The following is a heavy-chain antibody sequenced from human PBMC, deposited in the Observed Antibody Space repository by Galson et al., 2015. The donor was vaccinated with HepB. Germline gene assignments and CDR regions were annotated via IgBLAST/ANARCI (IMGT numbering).Heavy chain of an antibody. V-gene: IGHV3-15*01. CDR1: GFTFSNAW. CDR2: IKSKTDGGTT. D-gene: IGHD6-13*01. J-gene: IGHJ4*02. Sequence: SLRLSCAASGFTFSNAWMSWVRQAPGKGLEWVGRIKSKTDGGTTDYAAPVKGRFTISRDDSKNTLYLQMNSLKTEDTAVYYCTTSPYSSSWYWPLDYWGQGTLVTVSS. CDR3: TTSPYSSSWYWPLDY.